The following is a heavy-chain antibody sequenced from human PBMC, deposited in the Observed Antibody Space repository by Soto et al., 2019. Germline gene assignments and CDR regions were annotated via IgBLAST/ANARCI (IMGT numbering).Heavy chain of an antibody. V-gene: IGHV2-70*01. CDR2: IDWDDDK. CDR3: ARYRYYYDSSGYYPESAFDI. CDR1: GFSLSTSGMC. D-gene: IGHD3-22*01. Sequence: SGPTLVNPTQTLTLTCTFSGFSLSTSGMCVSWIRQPPGKALEWLALIDWDDDKYYSTSLKTRLTISKDTSKNQVVLTMTNMDPVDTATYYCARYRYYYDSSGYYPESAFDIWGQGTMVTVSS. J-gene: IGHJ3*02.